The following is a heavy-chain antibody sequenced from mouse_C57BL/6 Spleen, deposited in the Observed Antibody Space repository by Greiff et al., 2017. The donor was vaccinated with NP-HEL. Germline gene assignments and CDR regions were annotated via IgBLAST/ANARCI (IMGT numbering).Heavy chain of an antibody. V-gene: IGHV5-17*01. D-gene: IGHD3-3*01. Sequence: EVKLMESGGGLVKPGGSLKLSCAASGFTFSDYGMHWVRQAPEKGLEWVAYNSSGSSTIYYADTVKGRFTISRDNAKNTLFLQMTSLRSEDTAMYYCARGDLAWFAYWGQGTLVTVSA. J-gene: IGHJ3*01. CDR2: NSSGSSTI. CDR3: ARGDLAWFAY. CDR1: GFTFSDYG.